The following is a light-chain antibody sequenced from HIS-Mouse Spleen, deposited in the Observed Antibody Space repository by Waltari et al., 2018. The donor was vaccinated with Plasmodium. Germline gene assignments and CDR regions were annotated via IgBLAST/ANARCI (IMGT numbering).Light chain of an antibody. CDR1: QDISNY. Sequence: DIQMTQSPSSLSASVGDRVTITCQASQDISNYLTWYQQKPGKAPKLLIYDASNLETGVPSRFSGSGSGTDFTFTISSLQPEDIATYYCQQYDNLPYTFGQGTKLGIK. CDR2: DAS. V-gene: IGKV1-33*01. CDR3: QQYDNLPYT. J-gene: IGKJ2*01.